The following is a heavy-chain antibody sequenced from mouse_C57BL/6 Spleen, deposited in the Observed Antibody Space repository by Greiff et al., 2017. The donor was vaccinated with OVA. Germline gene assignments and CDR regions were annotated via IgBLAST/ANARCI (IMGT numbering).Heavy chain of an antibody. CDR2: IDPSDSYT. J-gene: IGHJ3*01. D-gene: IGHD2-4*01. CDR3: AKGLRREGWFAY. CDR1: GYTFTSYW. Sequence: QVQLQQPGAELVRPGTSVKLSCKASGYTFTSYWMHWVKQRPGQGLEWIGVIDPSDSYTNYNQKFKGKATLTVDTSSSTAYMQLSSLTSEDSAVYYCAKGLRREGWFAYWGQGTLVTVSA. V-gene: IGHV1-59*01.